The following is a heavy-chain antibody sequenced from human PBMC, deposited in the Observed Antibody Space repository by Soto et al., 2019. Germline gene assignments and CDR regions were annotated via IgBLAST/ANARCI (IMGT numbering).Heavy chain of an antibody. CDR1: GFTCSSYA. J-gene: IGHJ4*02. CDR2: ISGSGGST. D-gene: IGHD5-18*01. V-gene: IGHV3-23*01. Sequence: EVQLLESGGGLVQPGGSLRLSCAASGFTCSSYAMSWVRQAPGKGLEWVSAISGSGGSTYYADSVKGRFTISRDDSKTTLYLQMNSLRAEDTAVSYCARTLYSYGTDYWGQGTLVTVSS. CDR3: ARTLYSYGTDY.